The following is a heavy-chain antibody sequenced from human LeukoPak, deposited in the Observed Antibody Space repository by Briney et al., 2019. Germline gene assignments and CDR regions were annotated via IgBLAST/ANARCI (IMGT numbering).Heavy chain of an antibody. CDR2: IKQDGSEG. V-gene: IGHV3-7*01. Sequence: PGGSLRLSCAASGFTFSSYWMSWVRQAPGKGLEWVANIKQDGSEGYYVDSVKGRFTISRDNAKNSLYLQMNSLRAEDTAVYYCAKAYSSSDYYYMDVWGKGTTVTVSS. CDR1: GFTFSSYW. CDR3: AKAYSSSDYYYMDV. D-gene: IGHD6-6*01. J-gene: IGHJ6*03.